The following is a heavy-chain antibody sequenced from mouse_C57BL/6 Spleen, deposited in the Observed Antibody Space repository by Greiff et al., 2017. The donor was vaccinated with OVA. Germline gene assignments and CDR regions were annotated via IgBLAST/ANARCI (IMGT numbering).Heavy chain of an antibody. D-gene: IGHD2-4*01. V-gene: IGHV1-52*01. CDR2: IDPSDSET. Sequence: VQLQQPGAELVRPGSSVKLSCKASGYTFTSYWMHWVKQRPIQGLEWIGNIDPSDSETHYNQKFKDKATLTVDKSSSTAYMQLSSLTSEDSAVYYCAGDNEYDEVYYAMDYWGQGTSVTVSA. CDR3: AGDNEYDEVYYAMDY. CDR1: GYTFTSYW. J-gene: IGHJ4*01.